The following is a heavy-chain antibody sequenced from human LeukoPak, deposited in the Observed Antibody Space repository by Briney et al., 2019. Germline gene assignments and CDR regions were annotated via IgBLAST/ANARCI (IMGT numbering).Heavy chain of an antibody. CDR1: GGSFSGYY. D-gene: IGHD5-24*01. CDR3: ARGRRW. J-gene: IGHJ4*02. Sequence: SETLSLTCAVYGGSFSGYYWTWIRQPPGKGLEWIGEINDSGSTNYNPSLKSRLIISVDTSKNQFSLKLTSVTAADTAAYYCARGRRWWGQGSLVTVSS. CDR2: INDSGST. V-gene: IGHV4-34*01.